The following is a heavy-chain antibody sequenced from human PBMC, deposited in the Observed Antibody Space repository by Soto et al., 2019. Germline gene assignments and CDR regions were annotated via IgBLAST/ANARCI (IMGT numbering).Heavy chain of an antibody. CDR3: ATVPTYYYDGSGYANAFDV. J-gene: IGHJ3*01. D-gene: IGHD3-22*01. CDR1: GGSISSGGYY. V-gene: IGHV4-31*03. CDR2: IYYSGST. Sequence: PSETLSLTCTVSGGSISSGGYYWSWIRQHPGKGLEWIGYIYYSGSTYYNPSLKSRVTISVDTSKNQFSLKLSSVTAADTAVYYCATVPTYYYDGSGYANAFDVWGQGTMVTVS.